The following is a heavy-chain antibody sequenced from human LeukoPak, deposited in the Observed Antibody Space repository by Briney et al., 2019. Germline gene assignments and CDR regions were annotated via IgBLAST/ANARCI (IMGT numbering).Heavy chain of an antibody. V-gene: IGHV1-2*02. J-gene: IGHJ4*02. D-gene: IGHD3-10*01. CDR2: INPNNGGT. CDR1: GYTFTGYY. CDR3: ARGSRFGELLLDY. Sequence: ASVKVSCKASGYTFTGYYMHWVRQAPGQGLEWMGWINPNNGGTVYAQKFQGRVTMTRDTSISTAYMELSRLRSDDTAVYYCARGSRFGELLLDYWGQGTLVTVSS.